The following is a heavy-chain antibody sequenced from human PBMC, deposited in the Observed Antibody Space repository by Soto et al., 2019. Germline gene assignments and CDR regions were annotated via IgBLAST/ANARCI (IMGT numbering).Heavy chain of an antibody. CDR3: ARDLDGSGSYYTDY. D-gene: IGHD3-10*01. CDR1: GYMFISYG. Sequence: ASVKVSCKASGYMFISYGINWVRQAPGQGLEWMGWISAYNANTKYAQNLQGRVTMTTDTSTSTAYMEMRSLRSDDTTVYYCARDLDGSGSYYTDYWGPGTLVTVSS. J-gene: IGHJ4*02. CDR2: ISAYNANT. V-gene: IGHV1-18*01.